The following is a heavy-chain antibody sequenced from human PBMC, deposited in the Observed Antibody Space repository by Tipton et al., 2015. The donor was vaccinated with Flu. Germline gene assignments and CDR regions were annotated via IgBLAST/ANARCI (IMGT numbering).Heavy chain of an antibody. CDR1: GFTFSRYA. D-gene: IGHD6-19*01. V-gene: IGHV3-23*01. CDR2: ISGGGAIR. CDR3: AKVIPELVAGLDY. Sequence: SLRLSCAASGFTFSRYAMSWVRQAPGKGLEWVSAISGGGAIRYFADSVKGRFTISRDNSKHMLYLHMSSLRPEDTAIYYCAKVIPELVAGLDYWGQGTLVTVPS. J-gene: IGHJ4*02.